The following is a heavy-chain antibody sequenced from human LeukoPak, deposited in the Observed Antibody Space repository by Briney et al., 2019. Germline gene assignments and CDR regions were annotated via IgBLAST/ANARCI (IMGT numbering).Heavy chain of an antibody. CDR2: IYYSGST. J-gene: IGHJ6*02. CDR3: ARDRLYYYDSSGYYGHYYYGMDV. V-gene: IGHV4-30-4*01. Sequence: KPSETLSLTCAVYGGSFSGYYWSWIRQPPGKGLEWIGYIYYSGSTYYNPSLKSRVTISVDTSKNQFSLKLSSVTAADTAVYYCARDRLYYYDSSGYYGHYYYGMDVWGQGTTVTVSS. D-gene: IGHD3-22*01. CDR1: GGSFSGYY.